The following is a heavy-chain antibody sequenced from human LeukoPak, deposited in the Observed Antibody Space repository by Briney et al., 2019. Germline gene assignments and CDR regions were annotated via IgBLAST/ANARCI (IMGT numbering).Heavy chain of an antibody. Sequence: ETLSLTCTVSGGSISSSSYYWGWIRQPPGKGLVWVSGISDSGGSPFYAESVMGRFTISRDNSKDTLNLQMNSLGDGCTAVFYCAQRGGDQLLSFYYYIDVWGKGTTLTITS. CDR1: GGSISSSSYY. J-gene: IGHJ6*03. CDR2: ISDSGGSP. V-gene: IGHV3-23*01. CDR3: AQRGGDQLLSFYYYIDV. D-gene: IGHD2-2*01.